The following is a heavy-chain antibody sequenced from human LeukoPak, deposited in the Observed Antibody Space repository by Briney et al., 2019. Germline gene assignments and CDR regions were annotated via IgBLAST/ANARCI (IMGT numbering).Heavy chain of an antibody. CDR2: IYYSGST. J-gene: IGHJ4*02. D-gene: IGHD1-14*01. V-gene: IGHV4-39*01. Sequence: PSETLSLTCTVSGGSISSSSYYWGWIRQPPGKGLEWIGSIYYSGSTCYNPSLKSRVTISVDTSKNQFSLKLSSVTAADTAVYYCASQTSRGSPVDYWGQGTLVTVSS. CDR3: ASQTSRGSPVDY. CDR1: GGSISSSSYY.